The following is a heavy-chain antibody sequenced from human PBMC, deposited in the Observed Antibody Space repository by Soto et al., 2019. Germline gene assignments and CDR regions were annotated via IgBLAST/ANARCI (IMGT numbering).Heavy chain of an antibody. D-gene: IGHD3-22*01. Sequence: GASVKVSCKASGYTFTSYGISWVRQAPGQGLEWMGWISAYNGNTNYAQKLQGRVTMTTDTSTSTAYMELRSLRSDDTAVYYCARDTKYYYDSNRLLDVWGQGTTVTVSS. CDR3: ARDTKYYYDSNRLLDV. CDR2: ISAYNGNT. V-gene: IGHV1-18*01. J-gene: IGHJ6*02. CDR1: GYTFTSYG.